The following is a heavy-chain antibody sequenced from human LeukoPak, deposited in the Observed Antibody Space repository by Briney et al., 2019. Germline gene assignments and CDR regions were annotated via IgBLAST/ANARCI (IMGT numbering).Heavy chain of an antibody. CDR1: GDSISSYY. J-gene: IGHJ5*02. CDR3: SNGALFRWGSPAPLNWFDP. V-gene: IGHV4-59*12. Sequence: SETLSLTCTVSGDSISSYYWSWIRQPPGKGLEWIGYIHYSGSTNYNPSLKSRVTISVDTSKNQFSLQLNSMTPEDTAVYYCSNGALFRWGSPAPLNWFDPWGQGTLVTVSS. D-gene: IGHD3-10*01. CDR2: IHYSGST.